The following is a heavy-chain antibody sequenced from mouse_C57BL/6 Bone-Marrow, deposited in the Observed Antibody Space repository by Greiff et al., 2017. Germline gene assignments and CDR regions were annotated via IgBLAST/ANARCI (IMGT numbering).Heavy chain of an antibody. CDR1: GYTFTSYW. CDR3: AVDRGYAMDY. Sequence: QVQLQQPGAELVMPGASVKLSCKASGYTFTSYWMHWVKQRPGQGLEWIGEIDPSDSYTNYNQKFKGKSTVTVDKSSSTAYMQLSSLTSEDSAVYYCAVDRGYAMDYWCQGTSVTVSA. J-gene: IGHJ4*01. CDR2: IDPSDSYT. D-gene: IGHD3-2*01. V-gene: IGHV1-69*01.